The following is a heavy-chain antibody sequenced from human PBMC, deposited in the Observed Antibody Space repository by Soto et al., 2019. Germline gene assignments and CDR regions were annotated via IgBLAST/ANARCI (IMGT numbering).Heavy chain of an antibody. Sequence: GGSLRLSCSASGFTFSTYAMHWVRQAPGKGLEYVSAIGSGGSTHYADSVKDRFTISRDNSKNTLYLQMSSLRAEDTAVYYCVRPFTTMTTKYYYGVDVWGQGTTVTVSS. CDR2: IGSGGST. J-gene: IGHJ6*02. D-gene: IGHD4-17*01. CDR1: GFTFSTYA. V-gene: IGHV3-64D*08. CDR3: VRPFTTMTTKYYYGVDV.